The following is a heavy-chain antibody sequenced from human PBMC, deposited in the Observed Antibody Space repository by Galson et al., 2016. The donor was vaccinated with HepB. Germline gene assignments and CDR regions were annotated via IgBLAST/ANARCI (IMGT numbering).Heavy chain of an antibody. D-gene: IGHD3-3*01. J-gene: IGHJ6*02. CDR1: GDSVSRNSAA. V-gene: IGHV6-1*01. CDR2: TYYRSKWYN. CDR3: ARESGRPISIFGVDQLEEYYYYAMDA. Sequence: CAISGDSVSRNSAAWNWIRQSPARGLEWLGRTYYRSKWYNDYALSVRSRISIHADTSKNQFSLQVNSVTPEDTAVYYCARESGRPISIFGVDQLEEYYYYAMDAWGQGTTVAVSS.